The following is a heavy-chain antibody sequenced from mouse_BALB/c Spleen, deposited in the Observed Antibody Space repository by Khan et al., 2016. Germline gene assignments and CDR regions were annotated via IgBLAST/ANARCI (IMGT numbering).Heavy chain of an antibody. CDR3: ARAGYYGYLVN. Sequence: EVQLQESGGGLVQPGGSLKLSCAASGFDFSRYWMSWVRPAPGKGLEWIGEINPDSSTINYTPSLKDKFIISRDNAKNTLYLQMRKVRSEDTVLYYCARAGYYGYLVNWGQWTLVTVSA. CDR2: INPDSSTI. D-gene: IGHD1-1*01. J-gene: IGHJ3*01. V-gene: IGHV4-1*02. CDR1: GFDFSRYW.